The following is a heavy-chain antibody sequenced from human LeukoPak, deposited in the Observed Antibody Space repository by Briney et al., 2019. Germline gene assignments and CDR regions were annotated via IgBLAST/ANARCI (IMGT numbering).Heavy chain of an antibody. CDR3: ARDIGYDYVWGSYPKAFDI. J-gene: IGHJ3*02. CDR2: IYHSGST. D-gene: IGHD3-16*02. Sequence: SGTLFLTCAVSGGSISSSNWWSWVRQPPGKGLEWIGEIYHSGSTNYNPSLKSRVTISVDKSKNQFSLKLSSVTAADTAVYYCARDIGYDYVWGSYPKAFDIWGQGTMVTVSS. CDR1: GGSISSSNW. V-gene: IGHV4-4*02.